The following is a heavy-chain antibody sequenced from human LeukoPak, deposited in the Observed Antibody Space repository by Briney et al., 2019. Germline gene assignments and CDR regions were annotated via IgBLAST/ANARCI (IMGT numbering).Heavy chain of an antibody. CDR3: AREEYSSDWYGHDS. CDR2: INHSGST. Sequence: SETLSLTCAVYGGSFSGYYWSWISQPPGKGLEWIGEINHSGSTNYNPSLKSRVTISVDTSKNQFSLRLTSVTAADTAFYYCAREEYSSDWYGHDSWGQGTLVTVSS. V-gene: IGHV4-34*01. J-gene: IGHJ4*02. CDR1: GGSFSGYY. D-gene: IGHD6-13*01.